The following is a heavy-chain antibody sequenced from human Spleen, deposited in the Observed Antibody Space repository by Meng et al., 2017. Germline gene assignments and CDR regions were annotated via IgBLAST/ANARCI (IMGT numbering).Heavy chain of an antibody. Sequence: ASVKVSCKPSCYIFTAYWLHWVRQAPGQGLDWMGRIEPRSGDTQYAQKFQGRVTMTRDTSISTTYMELSRLRSDDTAVYYCVRDEDISAAGKLFGDYWGQGTLVTVSS. CDR3: VRDEDISAAGKLFGDY. V-gene: IGHV1-2*06. CDR2: IEPRSGDT. D-gene: IGHD6-13*01. CDR1: CYIFTAYW. J-gene: IGHJ4*02.